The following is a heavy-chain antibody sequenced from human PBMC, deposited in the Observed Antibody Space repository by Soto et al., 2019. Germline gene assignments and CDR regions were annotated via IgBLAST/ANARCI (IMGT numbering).Heavy chain of an antibody. V-gene: IGHV3-21*01. J-gene: IGHJ5*02. Sequence: EVQLVESGGGLGKPGGSLRLSCEASGCTFSSYSMNCVRQAPGKGLEWVSSISSSSSYIYYADSVKGRFTISRDNAKNSLYLQMNSLRAEDTAVYYCARALRGLGNWFDPWGQGTLVTVSS. CDR3: ARALRGLGNWFDP. D-gene: IGHD3-10*01. CDR2: ISSSSSYI. CDR1: GCTFSSYS.